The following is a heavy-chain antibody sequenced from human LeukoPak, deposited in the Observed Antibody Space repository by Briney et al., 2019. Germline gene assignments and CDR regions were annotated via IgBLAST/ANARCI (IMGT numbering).Heavy chain of an antibody. Sequence: SQTLSLTCTVSGGSISSYYWSWIRQPAGKGLEWIGRIYTSGSTNYNPSLKSRVTMSVDTSKNQFSLKLSSVTAADTAVYYCARDFGGRRELLPFDYWGQGTLVTVSS. CDR1: GGSISSYY. CDR2: IYTSGST. V-gene: IGHV4-4*07. D-gene: IGHD1-26*01. CDR3: ARDFGGRRELLPFDY. J-gene: IGHJ4*02.